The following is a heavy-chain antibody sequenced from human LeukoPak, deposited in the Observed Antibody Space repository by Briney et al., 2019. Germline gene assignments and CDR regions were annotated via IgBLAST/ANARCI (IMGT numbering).Heavy chain of an antibody. V-gene: IGHV1-46*01. J-gene: IGHJ4*02. CDR3: ARDPSAFGGSLDY. D-gene: IGHD2-15*01. CDR2: INPSGVNT. Sequence: ASVKVSCKASGYTFTSYYMHWVRQAPGQGLEWMGIINPSGVNTDNAQKFQGRVTVTRDTSTSTVYMELSSLRSEDSAVYYCARDPSAFGGSLDYWGQGTLVTVSS. CDR1: GYTFTSYY.